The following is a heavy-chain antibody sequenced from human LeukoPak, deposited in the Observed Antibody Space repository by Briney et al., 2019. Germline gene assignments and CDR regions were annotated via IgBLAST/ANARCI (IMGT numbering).Heavy chain of an antibody. V-gene: IGHV1-2*02. J-gene: IGHJ4*02. Sequence: VASVTVSFKSSGYTFTDYYMHWVRQAPGQGLEWMGWINPNSGGTYFAQKFQGRVTMTRDTSISTAYMELSRLRSDDTAVYYCASLDKGNDVVFDYWGQGTLVTVSS. CDR1: GYTFTDYY. CDR3: ASLDKGNDVVFDY. D-gene: IGHD1-1*01. CDR2: INPNSGGT.